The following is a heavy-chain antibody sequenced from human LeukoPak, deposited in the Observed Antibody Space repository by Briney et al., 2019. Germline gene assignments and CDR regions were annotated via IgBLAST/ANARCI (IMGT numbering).Heavy chain of an antibody. CDR1: GGSFSGYY. D-gene: IGHD3-3*01. CDR2: INHSGST. Sequence: PSETLSLTCAAYGGSFSGYYWSWIRQPPGKGLEWIGEINHSGSTNYNPSLKSRVTISVDTSKNQFSLKLSSVTAADTAVYYCARTKYYDFWSGYYYYMDVWGKGTTVTVSS. J-gene: IGHJ6*03. CDR3: ARTKYYDFWSGYYYYMDV. V-gene: IGHV4-34*01.